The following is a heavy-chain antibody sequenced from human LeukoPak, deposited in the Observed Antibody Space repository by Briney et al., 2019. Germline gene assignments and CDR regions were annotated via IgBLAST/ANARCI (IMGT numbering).Heavy chain of an antibody. D-gene: IGHD5-12*01. V-gene: IGHV4-59*01. J-gene: IGHJ5*02. CDR2: IYYSGST. CDR1: GGSISSYY. CDR3: ARAGGGYDLRSAGNWFDP. Sequence: PSETLSLTCTVSGGSISSYYWSWIRQPPGKELEGIGYIYYSGSTNYNPSLKSRVTISVDTSKNQCSLKLSSVTAADTALYYCARAGGGYDLRSAGNWFDPWGQGTLVTVSS.